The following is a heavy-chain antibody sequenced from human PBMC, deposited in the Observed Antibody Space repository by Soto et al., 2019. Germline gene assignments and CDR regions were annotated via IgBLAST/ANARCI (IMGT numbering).Heavy chain of an antibody. CDR3: ASERSAQDFDF. CDR2: IIPTFGTP. Sequence: QVQLVQSGTVVQRRGSSVKVSCQASGGTFSSHGMAWVRQAPGQGLEWMGGIIPTFGTPTYAPKFQGRVTITADKSTNTAYMELSSRRSEDTGVYYCASERSAQDFDFWGQGTRINVSS. V-gene: IGHV1-69*06. D-gene: IGHD1-26*01. CDR1: GGTFSSHG. J-gene: IGHJ4*02.